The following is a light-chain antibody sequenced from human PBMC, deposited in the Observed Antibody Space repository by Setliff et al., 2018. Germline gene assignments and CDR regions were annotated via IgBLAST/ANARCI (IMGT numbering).Light chain of an antibody. CDR2: DVN. Sequence: QSVLAQPPSASRSPGQSVTISCTGTNSDVGAYDHVAWYQHHPGKAPKLIIFDVNKRPSGVPDRFSGSKSGNTASLTVSGLQADDEADYYCSSYTSSSTLVFGGGTKVTVL. CDR3: SSYTSSSTLV. CDR1: NSDVGAYDH. J-gene: IGLJ2*01. V-gene: IGLV2-8*02.